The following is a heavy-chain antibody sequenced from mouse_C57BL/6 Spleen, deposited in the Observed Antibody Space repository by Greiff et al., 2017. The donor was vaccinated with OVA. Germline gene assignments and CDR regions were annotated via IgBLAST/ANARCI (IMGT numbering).Heavy chain of an antibody. CDR1: GYTFTDHT. D-gene: IGHD1-1*01. CDR2: IYPRDGST. CDR3: ANLLLRSWYFDV. Sequence: VQLQQSDAELVKPGASVKISCKVSGYTFTDHTIHWMKQRPEQGLEWIGYIYPRDGSTKYNEKFKGKATLTADKSSSTAYMQRNSLTSEDSAVYFCANLLLRSWYFDVWGTGTTVTVSS. V-gene: IGHV1-78*01. J-gene: IGHJ1*03.